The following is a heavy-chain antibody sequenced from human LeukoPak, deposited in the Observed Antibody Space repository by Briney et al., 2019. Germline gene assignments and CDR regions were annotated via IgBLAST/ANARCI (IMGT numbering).Heavy chain of an antibody. CDR2: ISSSSSTI. Sequence: GGSLRLSCAASGFTFSSYSMNWVRQAPGKGLEWVSYISSSSSTIYYADSVKGRFTISRDNAKNSLYLQMNSLRDEDTAVYYCAREGARRGYSYDFDYWGRGTLVTVSS. V-gene: IGHV3-48*02. D-gene: IGHD5-18*01. CDR1: GFTFSSYS. J-gene: IGHJ4*02. CDR3: AREGARRGYSYDFDY.